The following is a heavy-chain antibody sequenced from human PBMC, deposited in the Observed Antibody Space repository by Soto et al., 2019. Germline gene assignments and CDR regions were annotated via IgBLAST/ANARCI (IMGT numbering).Heavy chain of an antibody. D-gene: IGHD3-22*01. CDR3: TSSALIDYYYYYGMDV. J-gene: IGHJ6*02. CDR2: IRSKANSDAT. V-gene: IGHV3-73*02. CDR1: GFTFSGSA. Sequence: EVQLVESGGGLVQPGGSLKLSCAASGFTFSGSAMHWVRQASGKGLEWVGRIRSKANSDATAYAASVKGRFTISRDDSKNTAYLQMTSLKTEDTAVYYCTSSALIDYYYYYGMDVWGQGTTVTVSS.